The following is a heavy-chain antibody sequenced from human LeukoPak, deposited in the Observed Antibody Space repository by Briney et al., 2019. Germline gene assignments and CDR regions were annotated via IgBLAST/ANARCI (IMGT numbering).Heavy chain of an antibody. CDR3: ATISAQTFDI. CDR1: GFTLRNPW. D-gene: IGHD5-24*01. Sequence: GGSLRLAWAGAGFTLRNPWVNWVRQSPRRGREWVANIKPDGIDKYYVDSARGRFTISRDNAKNSAFLQMNSLRAEDTAIYYCATISAQTFDIWGQGTLVSVSS. V-gene: IGHV3-7*01. J-gene: IGHJ3*02. CDR2: IKPDGIDK.